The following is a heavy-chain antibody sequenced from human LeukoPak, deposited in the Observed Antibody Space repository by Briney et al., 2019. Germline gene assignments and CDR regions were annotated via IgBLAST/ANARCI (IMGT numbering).Heavy chain of an antibody. CDR1: GFTFSSYA. D-gene: IGHD2-15*01. J-gene: IGHJ6*03. CDR2: ISGSGGST. Sequence: GGSLRLSCAASGFTFSSYAMSWVRQAPGKGLEWVSAISGSGGSTYYADSVKGRFTISRDNSKNTLYLQMNSLRAEDTAVYYCAKAHNALLRLGCYYMDVWGKGTTVTVSS. CDR3: AKAHNALLRLGCYYMDV. V-gene: IGHV3-23*01.